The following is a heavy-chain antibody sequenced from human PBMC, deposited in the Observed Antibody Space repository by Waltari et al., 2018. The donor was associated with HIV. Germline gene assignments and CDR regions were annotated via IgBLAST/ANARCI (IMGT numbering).Heavy chain of an antibody. V-gene: IGHV3-23*01. CDR1: GFTFSSYA. D-gene: IGHD5-18*01. J-gene: IGHJ4*02. CDR2: ISGSGGST. Sequence: EVQLLESGGGLVQPGGSLRLSCAAPGFTFSSYAMSWVRQAPGKGLEWVSAISGSGGSTYYADSVKGRFTISRDNSKNTLYLQMNSLRAEDTAVYYCARAGITAMVTFDYWGQGTLVTVSS. CDR3: ARAGITAMVTFDY.